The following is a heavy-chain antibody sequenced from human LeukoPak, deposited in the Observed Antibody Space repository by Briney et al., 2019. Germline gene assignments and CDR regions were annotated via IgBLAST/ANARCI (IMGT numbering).Heavy chain of an antibody. CDR3: GKGGQSSSWFWVD. CDR2: TKPDGSET. CDR1: GFTFSTYW. V-gene: IGHV3-7*01. D-gene: IGHD6-13*01. Sequence: GGSLRLSCAASGFTFSTYWMTWVRKTPGKGLEWVANTKPDGSETYYVGSVRGRFTISRDNAKNSLYLQMNSLRDDDTAVYYCGKGGQSSSWFWVDWGQGTLVTVSS. J-gene: IGHJ4*02.